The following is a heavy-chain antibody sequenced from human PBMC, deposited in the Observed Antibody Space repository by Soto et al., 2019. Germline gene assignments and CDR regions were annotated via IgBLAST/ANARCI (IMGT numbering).Heavy chain of an antibody. D-gene: IGHD6-19*01. CDR1: GFTFSSYG. CDR2: IWYDGSNK. J-gene: IGHJ4*02. CDR3: ARAPRGTGIAVAGIDY. V-gene: IGHV3-33*01. Sequence: GGSLRLSCAASGFTFSSYGMHWVRQAPGKGLEWVAVIWYDGSNKYYADSVKGRFTISRDNSKNTLYLQMNSLRAEDTAVYYCARAPRGTGIAVAGIDYWGQGTLVTVSS.